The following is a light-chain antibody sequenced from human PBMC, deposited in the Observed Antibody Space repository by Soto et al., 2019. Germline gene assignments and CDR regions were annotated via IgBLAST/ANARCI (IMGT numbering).Light chain of an antibody. CDR2: GAS. Sequence: EIVLTQSPGTLSLSPGERATLSCMASQSVRSGYFAWYQQKPGQAPRLLIVGASSRATGIPDRFSGSGSGTDFTLTISRLEPEDFAVYYCQQYGNSPITFGQGTRLEI. V-gene: IGKV3-20*01. J-gene: IGKJ5*01. CDR1: QSVRSGY. CDR3: QQYGNSPIT.